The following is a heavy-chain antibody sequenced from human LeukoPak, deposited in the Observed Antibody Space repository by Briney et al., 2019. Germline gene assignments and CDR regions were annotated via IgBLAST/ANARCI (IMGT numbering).Heavy chain of an antibody. J-gene: IGHJ4*02. CDR1: GDSISNSRW. V-gene: IGHV4-4*02. CDR2: IYRDGSA. Sequence: SETLSLTCTVSGDSISNSRWWTWVRHSPGKGLEWIGEIYRDGSAKYNPSLKSRVTMSMDKSKNQFSLELTSVTAADTAVYYCARVGYNGFGVLDYWGQGNLVTVSS. CDR3: ARVGYNGFGVLDY. D-gene: IGHD1-26*01.